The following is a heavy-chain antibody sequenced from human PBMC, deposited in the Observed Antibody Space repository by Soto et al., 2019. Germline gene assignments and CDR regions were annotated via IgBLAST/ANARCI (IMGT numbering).Heavy chain of an antibody. D-gene: IGHD4-17*01. V-gene: IGHV1-69*01. CDR1: GATFRSYA. CDR2: ISPIFGST. J-gene: IGHJ6*02. CDR3: AGDYGVYDWYGMDV. Sequence: VQLVQSGAEVKKPGSSVKVSCRASGATFRSYAFTWVRQAPGQGLEWMGGISPIFGSTIYARQFQGRVTITADDSASTAYMELNSLSSEDPAVYYCAGDYGVYDWYGMDVWGQGTTVTVSS.